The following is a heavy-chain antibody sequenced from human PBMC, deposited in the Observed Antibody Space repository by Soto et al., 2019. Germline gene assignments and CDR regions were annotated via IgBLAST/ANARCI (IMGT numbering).Heavy chain of an antibody. D-gene: IGHD3-22*01. CDR1: GGPFSSYA. CDR3: ARGTYDSSGYYSPRPYYFDY. Sequence: QVQLVQSGAEVKKPGSSVKVSCKASGGPFSSYAISWVRQAPGQGLEWLGGFIPIFGTANYAQKFQGRVTITADESTSTAYRELRSLRSEDTAVYYCARGTYDSSGYYSPRPYYFDYWGQGTLVTVSS. CDR2: FIPIFGTA. J-gene: IGHJ4*02. V-gene: IGHV1-69*01.